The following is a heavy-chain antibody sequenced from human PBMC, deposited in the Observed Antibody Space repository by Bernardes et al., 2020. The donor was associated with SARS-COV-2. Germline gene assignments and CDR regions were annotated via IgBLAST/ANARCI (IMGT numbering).Heavy chain of an antibody. CDR3: ARPSSGPSASLDL. J-gene: IGHJ2*01. D-gene: IGHD6-19*01. Sequence: GESLKISCKGSGYSFTNYWIGWVRQKPGKGLEWMGIIYPGDSETRYRPSFQGQVTFSADKSISTAYLQWSSLKASDTATYFCARPSSGPSASLDLWGRGTLVTVSS. CDR1: GYSFTNYW. V-gene: IGHV5-51*01. CDR2: IYPGDSET.